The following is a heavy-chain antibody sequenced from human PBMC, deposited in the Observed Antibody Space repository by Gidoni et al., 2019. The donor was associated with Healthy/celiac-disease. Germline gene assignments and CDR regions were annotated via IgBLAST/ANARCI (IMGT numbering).Heavy chain of an antibody. CDR3: ARGRRGRIAVAAPAPYYYYGMDV. V-gene: IGHV4-34*01. D-gene: IGHD6-19*01. CDR1: GGHFRGYY. CDR2: INHSGST. Sequence: QVQLQQWGAELLKHLETLYRTCAVYGGHFRGYYWSGLSQPPGKGLAWIGEINHSGSTNYNPSLKSRFTISVDTSNTQFSLNLSSVTAADTAVYYCARGRRGRIAVAAPAPYYYYGMDVWGQGTTVTVSS. J-gene: IGHJ6*02.